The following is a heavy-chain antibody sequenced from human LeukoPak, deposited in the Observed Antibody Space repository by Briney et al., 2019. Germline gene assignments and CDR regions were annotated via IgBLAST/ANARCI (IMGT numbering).Heavy chain of an antibody. V-gene: IGHV3-21*01. J-gene: IGHJ4*02. CDR2: ISCSSSYI. CDR3: AREKNDYGDAFDY. CDR1: GFTFSSYS. Sequence: GGSLRLSCAASGFTFSSYSMNWVRQAPGKGLEWVSSISCSSSYIYYADSVKGRFTISRDNAKNSLYLQMNSLRAEDTAVYYCAREKNDYGDAFDYWGQGTLVTVSS. D-gene: IGHD4-17*01.